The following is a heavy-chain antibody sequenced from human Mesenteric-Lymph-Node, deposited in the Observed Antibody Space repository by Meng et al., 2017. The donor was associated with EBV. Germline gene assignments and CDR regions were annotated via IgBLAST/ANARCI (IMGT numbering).Heavy chain of an antibody. Sequence: QVQLVQSGAEVKKPGSSVKVSCKASGGTFSSYAISWVRQAPGQGLEWMGEIIPIFGTANYAQKFQGRVTITADESTSTAYMELSSLRSEDTAVYYCAREMAYCSGGSCSPYNWVDPWGQGTLVTVSS. CDR3: AREMAYCSGGSCSPYNWVDP. CDR1: GGTFSSYA. V-gene: IGHV1-69*01. CDR2: IIPIFGTA. D-gene: IGHD2-15*01. J-gene: IGHJ5*02.